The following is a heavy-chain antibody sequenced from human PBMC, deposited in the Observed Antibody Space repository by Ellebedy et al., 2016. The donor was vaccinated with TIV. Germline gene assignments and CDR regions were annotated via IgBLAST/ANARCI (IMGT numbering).Heavy chain of an antibody. CDR3: ARGVIAAAGDFNP. D-gene: IGHD6-13*01. CDR2: INAGNGNT. Sequence: ASVKVSXXASGYTFTSYAMHWVRQAPGQRLEWMGWINAGNGNTKYSQKFQGRVTITRDTSASTAYMELSSLRSEDTAVYYCARGVIAAAGDFNPWGQGTLVTVSS. V-gene: IGHV1-3*01. CDR1: GYTFTSYA. J-gene: IGHJ5*02.